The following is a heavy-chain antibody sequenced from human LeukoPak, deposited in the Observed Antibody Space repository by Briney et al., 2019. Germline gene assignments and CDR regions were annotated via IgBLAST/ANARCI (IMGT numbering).Heavy chain of an antibody. CDR1: GFAFSSYA. CDR3: ARDFCYGSGSCFPEY. D-gene: IGHD3-10*01. CDR2: ISYDGSNK. J-gene: IGHJ4*02. Sequence: GGSLRLSCAASGFAFSSYAMQWVRQAPGKGLEWVAVISYDGSNKYYADSVKGRFTISRDNSKNTLYLQMNSLRAEDTAVYYCARDFCYGSGSCFPEYWGQGTLVTVSS. V-gene: IGHV3-30-3*01.